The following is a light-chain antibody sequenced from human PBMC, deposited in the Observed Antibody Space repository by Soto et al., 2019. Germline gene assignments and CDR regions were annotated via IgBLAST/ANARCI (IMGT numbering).Light chain of an antibody. Sequence: QSALTQPASVSGSPGQSITISCTGTSSDVGGYNYVSWYQHHPGKAPKLIIYDVTNRPSGVSSPFSGSKSGNTASLTISGLQPEDEADYYCSSYTTSNTRQIVFGTGTKVPS. CDR2: DVT. J-gene: IGLJ1*01. CDR1: SSDVGGYNY. CDR3: SSYTTSNTRQIV. V-gene: IGLV2-14*03.